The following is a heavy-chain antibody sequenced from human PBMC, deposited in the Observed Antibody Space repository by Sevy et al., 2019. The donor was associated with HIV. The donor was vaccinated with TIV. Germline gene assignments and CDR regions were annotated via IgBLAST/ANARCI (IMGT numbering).Heavy chain of an antibody. CDR2: ISPHNGDT. V-gene: IGHV1-18*01. Sequence: ASVKVSCKVSGYTFSTYRITWVRQAPGQGLEWMGWISPHNGDTNYARKLQGKVSMTTDTSTTTAYMELRGLTSDDTALYYCARAFCSGGRCYSLAYWGQGTVVTVSS. D-gene: IGHD2-15*01. J-gene: IGHJ4*02. CDR1: GYTFSTYR. CDR3: ARAFCSGGRCYSLAY.